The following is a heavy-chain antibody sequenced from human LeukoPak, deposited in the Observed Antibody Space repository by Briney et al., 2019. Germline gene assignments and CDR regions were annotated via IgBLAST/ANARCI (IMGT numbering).Heavy chain of an antibody. Sequence: PSETLSLTCAVSGGPISSSHWWSWVRQPPGKGLEWIGEIYRSASTNYIPSIKCRVTISVDKSKNQFSLKLSSVTAADTAVYYCASRWFGDYYFDYRGQGTLVIVSS. CDR3: ASRWFGDYYFDY. D-gene: IGHD3-10*01. CDR1: GGPISSSHW. V-gene: IGHV4-4*02. CDR2: IYRSAST. J-gene: IGHJ4*02.